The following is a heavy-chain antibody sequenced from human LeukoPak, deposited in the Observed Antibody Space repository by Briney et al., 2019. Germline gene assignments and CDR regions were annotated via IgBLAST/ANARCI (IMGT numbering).Heavy chain of an antibody. CDR3: AKVGDYYDSSGPGPHYFDY. D-gene: IGHD3-22*01. V-gene: IGHV3-23*01. Sequence: GGSLRLSCAASGFTFSIYAMSWVRQAPGKGLEWVSAISGSGGSTYYADSVKGRFTISRDNSKNTLYLQMNSLRAEDTAVYYCAKVGDYYDSSGPGPHYFDYWGQGTLVTVSS. CDR2: ISGSGGST. J-gene: IGHJ4*02. CDR1: GFTFSIYA.